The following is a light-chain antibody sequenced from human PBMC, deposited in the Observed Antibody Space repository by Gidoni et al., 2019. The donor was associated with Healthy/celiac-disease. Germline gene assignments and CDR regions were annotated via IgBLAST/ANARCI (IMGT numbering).Light chain of an antibody. CDR3: QQSYSTLLT. CDR2: AAS. V-gene: IGKV1-39*01. Sequence: DIQMTQSPSSLSASVGDRVTITCRASQSISSYLNWYQQKPGKAPKLLIYAASSLQSGVPSRVSGSVSGTDFTLTISSLRPEDFATYYCQQSYSTLLTFGGGTKVEIK. J-gene: IGKJ4*01. CDR1: QSISSY.